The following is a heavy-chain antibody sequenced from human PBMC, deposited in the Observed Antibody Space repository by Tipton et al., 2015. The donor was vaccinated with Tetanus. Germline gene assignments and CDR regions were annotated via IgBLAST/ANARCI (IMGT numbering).Heavy chain of an antibody. Sequence: TLSLTCTVAGDSISSGGYYWNWVRQNPGKGLEWLGYTFSGGTTFYSPSLNGRVSMSLDTSKNLFALRLASVTAADTAVYYCARDRHPYRISGAFRGNDALDIWGPGALVTVSS. CDR1: GDSISSGGYY. CDR3: ARDRHPYRISGAFRGNDALDI. J-gene: IGHJ3*02. D-gene: IGHD1-26*01. CDR2: TFSGGTT. V-gene: IGHV4-31*03.